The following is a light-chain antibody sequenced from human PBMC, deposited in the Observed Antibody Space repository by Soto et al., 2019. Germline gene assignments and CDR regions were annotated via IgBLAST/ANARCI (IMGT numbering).Light chain of an antibody. J-gene: IGLJ1*01. CDR2: DNN. V-gene: IGLV1-51*01. CDR1: SSNIGNNY. Sequence: QSVLTQPPSVSAAAGQKVTISCSGSSSNIGNNYVSWYQQVPGTAPKLLIYDNNKRPSGNPDRFSGSKSGTSATLGISGLQTEDEADYYCGTWDSSMSVHVFGTRTKVTVL. CDR3: GTWDSSMSVHV.